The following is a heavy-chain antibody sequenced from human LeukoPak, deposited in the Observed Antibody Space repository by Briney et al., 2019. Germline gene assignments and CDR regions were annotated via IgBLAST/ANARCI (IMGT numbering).Heavy chain of an antibody. CDR1: GDSVSSNSAA. CDR3: ARAYDILTGYYVGYGMDV. Sequence: KPSQTLPLTCAISGDSVSSNSAAWNWIRQSPSRGLEWLGRTYYRSKWYNDYAVSVKSRITINPDTSKNQFSLQLNSVTPEDTAVYYCARAYDILTGYYVGYGMDVWGKGTTVTVSS. V-gene: IGHV6-1*01. CDR2: TYYRSKWYN. J-gene: IGHJ6*04. D-gene: IGHD3-9*01.